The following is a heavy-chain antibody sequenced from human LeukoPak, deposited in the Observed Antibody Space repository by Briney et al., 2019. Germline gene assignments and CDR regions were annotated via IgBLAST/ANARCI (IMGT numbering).Heavy chain of an antibody. J-gene: IGHJ3*02. CDR2: ISADESDI. CDR3: XXXXXXXXXXXXDI. Sequence: GGSLKLSCAASGRMFITYNMHWVRQAPGKGLEWVSMISADESDITYTDSVKGRFTTSRDNSKNTLYLQMTSLRPEDTALYYCXXXXXXXXXXXXDIXGXXXXLXVSS. V-gene: IGHV3-30*04. CDR1: GRMFITYN.